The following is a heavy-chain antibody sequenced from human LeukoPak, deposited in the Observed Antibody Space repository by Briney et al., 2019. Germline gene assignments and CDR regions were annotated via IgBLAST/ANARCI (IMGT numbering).Heavy chain of an antibody. CDR2: ISAYNGNT. CDR3: ARDESPYCGGDCPFDY. J-gene: IGHJ4*02. D-gene: IGHD2-21*02. CDR1: GYTFSSYG. Sequence: GASVKVSCKASGYTFSSYGISWVRQAPGQGLEWMGWISAYNGNTNYAQKFQGRVTMTTDTSTSTAYMELRSLRSDDTAVYYCARDESPYCGGDCPFDYWDQGTLVTVSS. V-gene: IGHV1-18*01.